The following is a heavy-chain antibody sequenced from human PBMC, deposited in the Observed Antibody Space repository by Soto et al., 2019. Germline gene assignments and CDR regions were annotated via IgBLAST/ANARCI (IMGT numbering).Heavy chain of an antibody. CDR2: ISPSDSYT. J-gene: IGHJ4*02. V-gene: IGHV5-10-1*01. Sequence: PGESLKISCKGSGYSFSSYWITWVRQKPGEALEWLGRISPSDSYTDYSPTFQGHVPISTDKYTNTVYLEWSSLKASDTAMYYCARRIYNGYEIFDYWGQRTRVTVSS. D-gene: IGHD5-12*01. CDR1: GYSFSSYW. CDR3: ARRIYNGYEIFDY.